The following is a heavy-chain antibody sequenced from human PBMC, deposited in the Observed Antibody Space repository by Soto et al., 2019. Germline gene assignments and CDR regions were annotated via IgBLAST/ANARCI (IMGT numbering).Heavy chain of an antibody. D-gene: IGHD3-9*01. J-gene: IGHJ2*01. CDR2: INDRGSI. CDR1: GGSFSGYY. Sequence: QVQLQQWGAGPLRPLETLSLTCGVSGGSFSGYYWAWIRQSPGKGLEWIGEINDRGSINYNPSLKSRDSISVDTSKNHYSLNLRAVTAADPAVYYCARESHDILTGPPWVWYFDLWGRGTLVTVSS. V-gene: IGHV4-34*01. CDR3: ARESHDILTGPPWVWYFDL.